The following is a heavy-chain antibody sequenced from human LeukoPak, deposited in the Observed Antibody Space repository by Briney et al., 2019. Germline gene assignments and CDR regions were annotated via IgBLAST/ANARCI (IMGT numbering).Heavy chain of an antibody. J-gene: IGHJ4*02. CDR3: AKRADSSAHSFDY. CDR2: IRSSDSTT. CDR1: GFSFSRYG. D-gene: IGHD3-22*01. Sequence: GGSLRLSCAVSGFSFSRYGMKWVRQAPGKGGEWLSYIRSSDSTTYYADSVKGRFTISRDNAKNSLYLQMDSVRVEDTAVYYCAKRADSSAHSFDYWGQGTLVTVSS. V-gene: IGHV3-48*04.